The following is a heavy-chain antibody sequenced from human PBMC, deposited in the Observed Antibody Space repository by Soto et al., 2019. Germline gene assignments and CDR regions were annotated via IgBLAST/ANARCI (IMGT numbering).Heavy chain of an antibody. J-gene: IGHJ4*02. CDR1: GFTFSTNA. V-gene: IGHV3-23*01. CDR3: AYYSPLTPYCDDHDY. D-gene: IGHD3-9*01. Sequence: GGSLRLSCVASGFTFSTNAMSWVRQAPGKGLEWVSAMDTNGGATYYANSVKGRFTISRDNSQNTLYLQMNSLRAEDTAVYHCAYYSPLTPYCDDHDYWGRGTLVAGSS. CDR2: MDTNGGAT.